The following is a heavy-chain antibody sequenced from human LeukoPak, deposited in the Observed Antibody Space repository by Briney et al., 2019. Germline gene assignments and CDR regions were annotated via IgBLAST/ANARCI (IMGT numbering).Heavy chain of an antibody. CDR3: ASGILGTTVAGDY. CDR2: ISGSGGST. Sequence: PGGSLRLSCAASGFTFSSYAMSWVRQAPGKGLEWVSAISGSGGSTYYADSVKGRFTISRDNSKNTLYLQMNSLRAEDTAVYYCASGILGTTVAGDYWGQGTLVTVSS. D-gene: IGHD6-19*01. CDR1: GFTFSSYA. V-gene: IGHV3-23*01. J-gene: IGHJ4*02.